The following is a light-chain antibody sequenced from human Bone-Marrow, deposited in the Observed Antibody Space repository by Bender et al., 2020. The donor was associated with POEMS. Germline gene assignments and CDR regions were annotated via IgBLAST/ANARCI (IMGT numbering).Light chain of an antibody. J-gene: IGLJ2*01. Sequence: QSVLTQPPSVSGSPGQSITISCTGTSRDVGNYNLVSWYQQHPGKAPKLMIYDVSDRPSGVSNRFSGSKSGNTASLTISGLQAEDEADYYCSSFTSSSTVLFGGGTKLTVL. V-gene: IGLV2-14*02. CDR3: SSFTSSSTVL. CDR1: SRDVGNYNL. CDR2: DVS.